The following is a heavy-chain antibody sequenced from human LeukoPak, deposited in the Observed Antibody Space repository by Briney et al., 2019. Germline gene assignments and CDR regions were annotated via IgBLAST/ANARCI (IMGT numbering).Heavy chain of an antibody. D-gene: IGHD4-23*01. V-gene: IGHV3-7*01. CDR3: ARGLTTVVTQDFDY. Sequence: GGSLRLSCVASGFTFSSFWMNWVRQAPAKGLEWVANIKADGSEKYYVDSVKGRFTISRDNAKNSLYLQMNNLRPEDTAVYYCARGLTTVVTQDFDYWGQGTLVTVSS. CDR2: IKADGSEK. J-gene: IGHJ4*02. CDR1: GFTFSSFW.